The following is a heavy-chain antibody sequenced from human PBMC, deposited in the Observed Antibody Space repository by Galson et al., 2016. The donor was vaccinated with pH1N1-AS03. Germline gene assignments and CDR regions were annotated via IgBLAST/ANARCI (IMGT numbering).Heavy chain of an antibody. V-gene: IGHV3-7*01. CDR2: IKHDGSET. J-gene: IGHJ4*02. CDR1: GFTFSTYW. CDR3: ARPVGSMVYYFDY. D-gene: IGHD3-10*01. Sequence: SLRLSCATSGFTFSTYWMDWVRQAPGKGLEWVANIKHDGSETYYGDSVKGRFTISRDNAKNSLYLQMNSLRAEDTAVYYCARPVGSMVYYFDYWGQGTLVTVSS.